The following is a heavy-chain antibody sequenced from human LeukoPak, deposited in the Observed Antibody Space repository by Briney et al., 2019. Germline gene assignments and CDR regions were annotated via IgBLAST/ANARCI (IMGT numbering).Heavy chain of an antibody. CDR2: MNPNSGNT. D-gene: IGHD1-26*01. CDR3: ARVARGSYLGDYFDY. CDR1: GGTFSSYA. J-gene: IGHJ4*02. Sequence: ASVKVSCKASGGTFSSYAISWVRQAPGQGLEWMGWMNPNSGNTGYAQKFQGRVTITRNTSISTAYMELSSLRSEDTAVYYCARVARGSYLGDYFDYWGQGTLVTVSS. V-gene: IGHV1-8*03.